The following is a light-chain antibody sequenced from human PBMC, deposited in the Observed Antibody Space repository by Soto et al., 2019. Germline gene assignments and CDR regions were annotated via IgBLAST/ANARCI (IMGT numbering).Light chain of an antibody. CDR1: QSVNSN. CDR2: GAF. CDR3: GQFVSAPPRT. Sequence: EIVMTQSPATLSVSPWERATLSCKASQSVNSNLAWYQQKPGQAPRLLIYGAFTRATGIPARFSGSASGTEFTLTISRLEPDDFAVYYCGQFVSAPPRTFGQGTKVDI. J-gene: IGKJ1*01. V-gene: IGKV3-15*01.